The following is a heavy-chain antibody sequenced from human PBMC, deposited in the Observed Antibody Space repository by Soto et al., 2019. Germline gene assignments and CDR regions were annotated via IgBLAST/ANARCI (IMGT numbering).Heavy chain of an antibody. Sequence: GASVKVSCKASGYTFTSYGISWVRQAPGQGLEWMGWISAYNGNTNYAQKLQGRVTMTTDTSTSTAYMELRSLRSDDTAVYYCARSDIVVVPAAIPPPSVYNWFDPWGKGTLVTAPQ. CDR1: GYTFTSYG. J-gene: IGHJ5*02. V-gene: IGHV1-18*01. CDR3: ARSDIVVVPAAIPPPSVYNWFDP. CDR2: ISAYNGNT. D-gene: IGHD2-2*02.